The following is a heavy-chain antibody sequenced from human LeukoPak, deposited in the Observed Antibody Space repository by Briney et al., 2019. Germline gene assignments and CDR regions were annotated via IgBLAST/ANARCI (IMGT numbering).Heavy chain of an antibody. D-gene: IGHD6-19*01. Sequence: GGSLRLSCAASGFTVSNNHMNWVRQAPGKGLEWVSVIFSGGDTSYADSVKGRFTISRDSSKNTLFLQMNSLTPEDTAVYYCMRQGLGGAGRWGQGTLVTVSS. CDR1: GFTVSNNH. J-gene: IGHJ4*02. CDR2: IFSGGDT. CDR3: MRQGLGGAGR. V-gene: IGHV3-66*02.